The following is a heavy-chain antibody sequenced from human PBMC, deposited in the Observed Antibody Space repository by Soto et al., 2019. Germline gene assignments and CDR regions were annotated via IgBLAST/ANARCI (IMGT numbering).Heavy chain of an antibody. CDR3: ARDRAAAGTY. D-gene: IGHD6-13*01. J-gene: IGHJ4*02. CDR2: INGDGSST. V-gene: IGHV3-74*01. CDR1: GFTFTSYW. Sequence: PGGSLRLSCAASGFTFTSYWMHWVRQVPGKGLVWVSRINGDGSSTYYADSVKGRFTISRDNAKSTLYLQMNSLRAEDTAVYYCARDRAAAGTYWGQGTLVTVSS.